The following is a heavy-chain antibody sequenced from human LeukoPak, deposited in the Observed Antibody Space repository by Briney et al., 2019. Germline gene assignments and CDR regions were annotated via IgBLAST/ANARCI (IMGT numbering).Heavy chain of an antibody. CDR3: ARDRYYYDSSTYYSAFHT. D-gene: IGHD3-22*01. V-gene: IGHV4-4*07. J-gene: IGHJ3*02. CDR2: IYTRGSISGNT. Sequence: SETLSLTCTVSGGSFRSYYWSWIRQAAGKGLEWIGRIYTRGSISGNTNYNPSLKIRVTMSVDRSKNQFSLKLSSVTAADTAVYYCARDRYYYDSSTYYSAFHTWGQGTMVTVSS. CDR1: GGSFRSYY.